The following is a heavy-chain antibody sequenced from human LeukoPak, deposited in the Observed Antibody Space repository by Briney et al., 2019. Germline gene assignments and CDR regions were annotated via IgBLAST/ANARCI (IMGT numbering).Heavy chain of an antibody. V-gene: IGHV4-34*01. CDR2: INHGGST. J-gene: IGHJ4*02. Sequence: KPSETLSLTCAVYGGSFSGYYWSWIRQPPGKGLEWIGEINHGGSTNYNPSLKSRVTMSVDTSKNQFSLKLSSVTAADTAVYYCARAPDYYWGQGTLVTVSS. CDR1: GGSFSGYY. D-gene: IGHD2-21*02. CDR3: ARAPDYY.